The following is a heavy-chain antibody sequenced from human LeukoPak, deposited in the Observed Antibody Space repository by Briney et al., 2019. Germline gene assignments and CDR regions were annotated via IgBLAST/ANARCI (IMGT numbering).Heavy chain of an antibody. V-gene: IGHV3-7*03. CDR3: SRGGPFGGY. CDR2: IKQDGSEK. CDR1: GFTFSTYW. Sequence: GGSLRLSCVASGFTFSTYWMHWVRQAPGKGLEWVANIKQDGSEKYYVDSVKGRFTISRDNAKNSVYLGMNSLSAEDTAVYYCSRGGPFGGYWGQGTLVTVSS. J-gene: IGHJ4*02. D-gene: IGHD3-16*01.